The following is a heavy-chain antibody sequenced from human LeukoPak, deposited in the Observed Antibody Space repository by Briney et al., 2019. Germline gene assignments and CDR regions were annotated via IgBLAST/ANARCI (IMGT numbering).Heavy chain of an antibody. J-gene: IGHJ5*02. CDR2: INPNSGGT. Sequence: ASVKVSCKASGYTFTGYYIYWVRQAPGQGLEWMGWINPNSGGTNYAQKFQGRVTMTRDTSISTAYMELSRLRSDDTAVYYCAGEKPGIVGATNWFDPWGQGTLVTVSS. V-gene: IGHV1-2*02. CDR3: AGEKPGIVGATNWFDP. D-gene: IGHD1-26*01. CDR1: GYTFTGYY.